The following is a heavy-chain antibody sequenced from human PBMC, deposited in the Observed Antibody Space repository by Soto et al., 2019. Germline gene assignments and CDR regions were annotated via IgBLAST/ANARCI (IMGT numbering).Heavy chain of an antibody. CDR2: ISGSGGGT. D-gene: IGHD3-3*01. CDR3: AKEVELRFLEWLLGYFDP. J-gene: IGHJ5*02. CDR1: GFTFSSYA. Sequence: PGGSLRLSCAASGFTFSSYAMSWVRQAPGKGLEWVSGISGSGGGTYYADSVKGRFTISRDNSKNTLYLQMNSPRAEDTAVYYCAKEVELRFLEWLLGYFDPWGQGTLVTVS. V-gene: IGHV3-23*01.